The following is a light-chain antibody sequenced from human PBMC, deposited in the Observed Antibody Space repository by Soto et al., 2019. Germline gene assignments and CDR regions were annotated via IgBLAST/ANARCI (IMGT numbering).Light chain of an antibody. CDR1: QSISSW. Sequence: DIQMTQSPSTLSASVGDRVTITCRASQSISSWLAWYQQKPGKAPKLLIYKASSLQSRVPSRFSGSGSGTDFTLTISSLQPDDFATYYCQQYNTYPWTFGQGTQVEIK. CDR2: KAS. J-gene: IGKJ1*01. CDR3: QQYNTYPWT. V-gene: IGKV1-5*03.